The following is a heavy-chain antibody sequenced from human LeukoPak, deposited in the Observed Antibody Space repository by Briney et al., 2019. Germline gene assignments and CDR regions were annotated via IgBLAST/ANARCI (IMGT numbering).Heavy chain of an antibody. J-gene: IGHJ3*02. V-gene: IGHV3-21*01. Sequence: PGGSLRLSCAASGFTFSSYSMNWVRQAPGKGLEWVSAVSSSSGYIYNADSVKGRFTISRDSAENSLYLQMNSLRAEDTAVYYCARRNPSDRYDAFGIWGQGTVVTVSS. CDR1: GFTFSSYS. CDR2: VSSSSGYI. D-gene: IGHD1-14*01. CDR3: ARRNPSDRYDAFGI.